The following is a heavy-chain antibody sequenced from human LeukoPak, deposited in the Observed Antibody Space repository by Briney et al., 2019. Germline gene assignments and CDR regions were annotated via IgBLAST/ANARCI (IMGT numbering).Heavy chain of an antibody. V-gene: IGHV3-48*03. CDR2: ISSSGSTI. CDR3: AREGFWSAPGAFDI. J-gene: IGHJ3*02. CDR1: GFTFSSYE. D-gene: IGHD3-3*01. Sequence: PGGSLRLSCAASGFTFSSYEMNWVRQAPGKGLEWVSYISSSGSTIYYADSVKGRFTISRDNAKNSLYLQMNSLRAEDTALYYCAREGFWSAPGAFDIWGQGTMVTVSS.